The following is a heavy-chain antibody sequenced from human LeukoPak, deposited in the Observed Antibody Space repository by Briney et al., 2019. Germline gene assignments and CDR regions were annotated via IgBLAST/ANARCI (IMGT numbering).Heavy chain of an antibody. CDR3: AKAAVYSKRWTPFDD. V-gene: IGHV3-30*02. CDR2: MAGDGHNI. J-gene: IGHJ4*02. CDR1: GFTFSSYG. D-gene: IGHD1-26*01. Sequence: PGGSLRLSCAASGFTFSSYGMHWVRQAPGKGLEWVALMAGDGHNIYYADSVRGRFTISRDNSKNTVYLQMNSLRPEDTAVYYCAKAAVYSKRWTPFDDWGRGTLVTVSS.